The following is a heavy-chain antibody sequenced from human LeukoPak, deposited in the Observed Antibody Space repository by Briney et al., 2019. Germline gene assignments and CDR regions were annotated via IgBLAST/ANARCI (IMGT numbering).Heavy chain of an antibody. V-gene: IGHV3-30*03. CDR1: GFTFSSYG. CDR3: ARDVPGVSREFFDS. Sequence: LSGGSLRLSCAASGFTFSSYGMHWVRQAPGKGLEWVAVISYDGSNKYYADSVKGRFTISRDNSKNTVYLQMNSLRVDDTAVYYCARDVPGVSREFFDSWGQGTLVTVSS. J-gene: IGHJ4*02. D-gene: IGHD3-10*01. CDR2: ISYDGSNK.